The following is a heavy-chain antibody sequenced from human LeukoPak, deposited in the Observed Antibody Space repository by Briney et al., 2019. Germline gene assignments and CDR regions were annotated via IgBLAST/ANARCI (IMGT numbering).Heavy chain of an antibody. J-gene: IGHJ4*02. CDR3: AKELRWSKKGDY. CDR2: ISDSGGST. Sequence: GGSLRLSCAASGFTFSIYAMNWVRQAPGKGLEWVSVISDSGGSTHYADSVKGRFTISRDNSKNTLYLQMNSLRAEDTAVYYCAKELRWSKKGDYWGQGTLVTVSS. D-gene: IGHD4-23*01. V-gene: IGHV3-23*01. CDR1: GFTFSIYA.